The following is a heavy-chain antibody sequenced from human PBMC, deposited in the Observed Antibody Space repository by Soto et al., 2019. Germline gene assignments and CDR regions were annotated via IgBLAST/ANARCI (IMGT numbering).Heavy chain of an antibody. CDR2: ISYDGSNK. J-gene: IGHJ5*02. CDR1: GFTFSSYG. D-gene: IGHD3-3*01. CDR3: AGSVYYFWSGYTSFDP. Sequence: SLRLSCAASGFTFSSYGMHWVRQAPGKGLEWVAVISYDGSNKYYADSVKGRFTISRDNSKNTLYLQMNSLRAEDTAVYYCAGSVYYFWSGYTSFDPWGQGTLATVSS. V-gene: IGHV3-30*03.